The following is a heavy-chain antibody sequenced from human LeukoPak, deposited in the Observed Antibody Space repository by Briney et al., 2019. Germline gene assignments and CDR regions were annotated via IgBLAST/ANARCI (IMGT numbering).Heavy chain of an antibody. CDR3: AKMGAEKDDSSGYSHDY. V-gene: IGHV3-23*01. CDR2: ISGSGGST. D-gene: IGHD3-22*01. CDR1: GFTFSSYA. J-gene: IGHJ4*02. Sequence: PGGSLRLSCAASGFTFSSYAMSWVRQAPGKGLEWVSAISGSGGSTYYADSVKGRFTISRDNSKNTLYLQMNSLRAEDTAVYYCAKMGAEKDDSSGYSHDYWGQGTLVTVSS.